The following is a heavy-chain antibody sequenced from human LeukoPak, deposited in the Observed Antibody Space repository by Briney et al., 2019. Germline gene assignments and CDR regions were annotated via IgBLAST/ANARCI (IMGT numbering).Heavy chain of an antibody. D-gene: IGHD2-2*02. CDR2: IWYDGSNK. V-gene: IGHV3-33*01. CDR3: ARDRNIVVVPAAISYQIDY. Sequence: GRSLRLSCAASGFTFSSYGMHWVRQAPGKGLEWVAVIWYDGSNKYYADSVKGRFTISRDNSKNTLYLQMNSLGAEDTAVYYCARDRNIVVVPAAISYQIDYWGQGTLVTVSS. CDR1: GFTFSSYG. J-gene: IGHJ4*02.